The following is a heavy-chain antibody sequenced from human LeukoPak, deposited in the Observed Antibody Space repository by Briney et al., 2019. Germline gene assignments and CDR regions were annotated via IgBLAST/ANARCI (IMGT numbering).Heavy chain of an antibody. D-gene: IGHD3-3*02. Sequence: GGSLRLSCAASGFTFSSYAMSWVRQAPGKGLEWVSAISGSGGSTYYADSVKGRFTISRDNAKNTLYLQMNSLRAEDTAVYYCARDGILGSHDCWGQGTLVTVSS. CDR1: GFTFSSYA. CDR2: ISGSGGST. V-gene: IGHV3-23*01. CDR3: ARDGILGSHDC. J-gene: IGHJ4*02.